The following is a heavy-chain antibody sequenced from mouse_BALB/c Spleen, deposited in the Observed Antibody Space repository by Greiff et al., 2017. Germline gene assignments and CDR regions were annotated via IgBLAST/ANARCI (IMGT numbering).Heavy chain of an antibody. Sequence: EVKVEESGPSLVKPSQTLSLTCSVTGDSITSGYWNWIRKFPGNKLEYMGYISYSGSTYYNPSLKSRISITRDTSKNQYYLQLNSVTTEDTATYYCARCGGNPKTYWYFDVWGAGTTVTVSS. CDR3: ARCGGNPKTYWYFDV. J-gene: IGHJ1*01. D-gene: IGHD1-1*02. CDR1: GDSITSGY. V-gene: IGHV3-8*02. CDR2: ISYSGST.